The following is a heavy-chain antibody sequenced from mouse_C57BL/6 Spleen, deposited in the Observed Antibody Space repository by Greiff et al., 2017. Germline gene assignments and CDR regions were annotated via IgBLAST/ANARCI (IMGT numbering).Heavy chain of an antibody. J-gene: IGHJ2*01. CDR2: IDPSDSYT. CDR1: GYTFTSYW. D-gene: IGHD3-3*01. CDR3: ASTAGTGYFDD. Sequence: VQLQQPGAELVMPGASVKLSCKASGYTFTSYWMHWVKPRPGQGLEWIGEIDPSDSYTNYNQQFQGKSTLTVDKSSSTAYMQLSSLTSEDSAVDCCASTAGTGYFDDWGQGTTLTVSS. V-gene: IGHV1-69*01.